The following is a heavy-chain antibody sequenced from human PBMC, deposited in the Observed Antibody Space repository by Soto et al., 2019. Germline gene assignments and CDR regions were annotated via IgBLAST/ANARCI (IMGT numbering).Heavy chain of an antibody. CDR1: GGSISSYY. CDR2: IYYSGST. J-gene: IGHJ1*01. V-gene: IGHV4-59*01. CDR3: ARDSCSGGSCFEFQH. D-gene: IGHD2-15*01. Sequence: PSETLSLTCTVSGGSISSYYWSWIRQPPGKGLEWIGYIYYSGSTNYNPSLKSRVTISVETSKNQFSLKLSSVTAADTAVYYCARDSCSGGSCFEFQHWGQGTLVTVSS.